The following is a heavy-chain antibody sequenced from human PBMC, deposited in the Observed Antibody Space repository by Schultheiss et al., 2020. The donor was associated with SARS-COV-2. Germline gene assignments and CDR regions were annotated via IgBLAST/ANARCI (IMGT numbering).Heavy chain of an antibody. V-gene: IGHV4-4*02. CDR3: ARGVAAAGLNWYFDL. CDR2: IYHSGST. J-gene: IGHJ2*01. D-gene: IGHD6-13*01. Sequence: SETLSLTCAVSGGSISSSNWWSWVRQPPGKGLEWIGEIYHSGSTNYNPSLKSRVTISVDTSKNQFSLNLSSVTAADTAVYYCARGVAAAGLNWYFDLWGRGTPVTVSS. CDR1: GGSISSSNW.